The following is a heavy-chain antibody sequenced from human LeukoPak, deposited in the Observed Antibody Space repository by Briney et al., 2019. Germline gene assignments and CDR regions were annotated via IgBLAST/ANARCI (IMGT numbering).Heavy chain of an antibody. CDR2: ISYDGSNK. Sequence: GGSLRLSCAASGFTFSSYAMHWVRQAPGKGLEWVAVISYDGSNKYYADSVKGRFTISRVNSKNTLYLQMNSLRAEDTAVYYCASAYYYDSSGYDYWGQGTLGTVSS. D-gene: IGHD3-22*01. V-gene: IGHV3-30*01. J-gene: IGHJ4*02. CDR3: ASAYYYDSSGYDY. CDR1: GFTFSSYA.